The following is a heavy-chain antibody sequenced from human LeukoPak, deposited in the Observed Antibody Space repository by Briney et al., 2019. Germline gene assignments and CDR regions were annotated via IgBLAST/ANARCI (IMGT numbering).Heavy chain of an antibody. CDR1: GFTFSSNW. J-gene: IGHJ4*02. CDR3: VAIVSARPR. D-gene: IGHD6-6*01. CDR2: IDSDGSTT. Sequence: GGSLRLSCAASGFTFSSNWMHWVRHAPGKGLVWVSRIDSDGSTTNLADSVKGPFTISRDNSKNTLYLQMNSLRAEDTAVYHCVAIVSARPRWGQGTLVTVSS. V-gene: IGHV3-74*01.